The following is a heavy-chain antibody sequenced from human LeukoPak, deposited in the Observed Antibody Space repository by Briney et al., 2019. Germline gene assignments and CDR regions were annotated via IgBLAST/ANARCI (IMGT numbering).Heavy chain of an antibody. CDR1: GFTFSSYG. CDR3: AKAYSGYDFDY. Sequence: GRSLRLSCAASGFTFSSYGMHWVRQAPGKGLEWVAVISYDGSNKYYADSVKGRFTISRDNSKNTLYLQMNSLRAEDTAVYYCAKAYSGYDFDYWGQGTLATVSS. CDR2: ISYDGSNK. D-gene: IGHD5-12*01. V-gene: IGHV3-30*18. J-gene: IGHJ4*02.